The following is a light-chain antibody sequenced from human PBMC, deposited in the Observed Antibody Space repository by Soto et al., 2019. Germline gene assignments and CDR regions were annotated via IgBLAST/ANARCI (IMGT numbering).Light chain of an antibody. CDR1: QSVSNNY. CDR3: QQRSNWPPWT. Sequence: EIVLTQSPGTLPLTPGERATLSRRASQSVSNNYLAWYQQKPGQATRLIIYDASNRANGIPARFSGSGSGTDFTLTISSLEPEDFAVYYCQQRSNWPPWTFGQGTKVDIK. V-gene: IGKV3-11*01. CDR2: DAS. J-gene: IGKJ1*01.